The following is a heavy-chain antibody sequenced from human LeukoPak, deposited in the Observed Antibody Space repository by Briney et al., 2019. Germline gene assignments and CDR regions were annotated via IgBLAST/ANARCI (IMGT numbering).Heavy chain of an antibody. Sequence: ASVKVSCKASGYTFTDYYMHWVRQAPGQGLEWMGWISPNSGGTNYAQKFQGRVTMTRDTSISTAYMELSRLRSDDTAVFYCAREEVIAAAGPTLDYWGQGALATVSS. CDR1: GYTFTDYY. CDR3: AREEVIAAAGPTLDY. J-gene: IGHJ4*02. V-gene: IGHV1-2*02. D-gene: IGHD6-13*01. CDR2: ISPNSGGT.